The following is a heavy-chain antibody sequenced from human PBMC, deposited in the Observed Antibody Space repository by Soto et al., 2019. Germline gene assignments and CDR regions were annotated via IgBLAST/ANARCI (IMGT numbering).Heavy chain of an antibody. D-gene: IGHD2-2*02. Sequence: GGSLRLSCAASGFTFSSYGMHWVRQAPGKGLEWVAVIAFDGSNRYYADAVKGRFTISRDNSKNTLYLQMNSLRAEDTAVYYCAKVTGYCDSTSCYRGGYYYYGMDVWGQGTTVTVSS. V-gene: IGHV3-30*18. J-gene: IGHJ6*02. CDR1: GFTFSSYG. CDR3: AKVTGYCDSTSCYRGGYYYYGMDV. CDR2: IAFDGSNR.